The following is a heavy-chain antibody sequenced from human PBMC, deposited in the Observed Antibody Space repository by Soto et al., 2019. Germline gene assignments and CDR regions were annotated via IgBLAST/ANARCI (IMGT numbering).Heavy chain of an antibody. CDR2: IYHSGST. CDR1: GASVSSGNYY. Sequence: PSETLSLTCTVSGASVSSGNYYWSWIRQPPGKGLEWIGEIYHSGSTNYNPSLKSRVTISVDKSKNQFSLKLSSVTAADTAVYYCAREPRYGSGRVTYGMDVWGQGTTVTVSS. J-gene: IGHJ6*02. V-gene: IGHV4-61*01. CDR3: AREPRYGSGRVTYGMDV. D-gene: IGHD3-10*01.